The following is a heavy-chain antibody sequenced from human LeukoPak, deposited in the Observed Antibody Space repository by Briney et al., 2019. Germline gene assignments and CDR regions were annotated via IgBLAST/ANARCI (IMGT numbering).Heavy chain of an antibody. J-gene: IGHJ6*03. D-gene: IGHD3-22*01. CDR3: ARDLTSYYYDSSGYYGSMDV. CDR1: GYTFTGYY. V-gene: IGHV1-2*06. CDR2: INPNSGGT. Sequence: ASVEVSCKASGYTFTGYYMHWVRQAPGQGLEWMGRINPNSGGTNYAQKFQGRVTMTRDTSISTAYMELSRLRSDDTAVYYCARDLTSYYYDSSGYYGSMDVWGKGTTVTVSS.